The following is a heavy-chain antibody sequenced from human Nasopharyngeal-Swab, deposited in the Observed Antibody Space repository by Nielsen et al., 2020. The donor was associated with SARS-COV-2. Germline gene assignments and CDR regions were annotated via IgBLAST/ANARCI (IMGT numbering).Heavy chain of an antibody. CDR2: ISSRGSST. CDR1: GFIFSSFA. CDR3: VRDGGRSFGGSCKLDP. J-gene: IGHJ5*02. Sequence: GGSLRLSCAASGFIFSSFAMTWVRQAPGKGLEWVSTISSRGSSTYYGNAVKGRFTVSRDNSKNTVYLQMNSLRGEDTAVYYCVRDGGRSFGGSCKLDPWGQGTLVTVSS. D-gene: IGHD3-16*01. V-gene: IGHV3-23*01.